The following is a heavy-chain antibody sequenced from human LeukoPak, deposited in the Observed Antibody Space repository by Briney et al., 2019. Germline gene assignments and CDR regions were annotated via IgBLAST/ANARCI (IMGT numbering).Heavy chain of an antibody. J-gene: IGHJ4*02. D-gene: IGHD4-17*01. CDR2: IYPGDSDT. CDR3: ARGYGDKYYFDY. CDR1: GSRFTSYW. Sequence: GASLQISCKGSGSRFTSYWIGWVRQLPGKGLEWMGIIYPGDSDTRYSPSFQGQVTISADKSISTTYLQWSSLKASDTAMYYCARGYGDKYYFDYWGQGTLVTVSS. V-gene: IGHV5-51*01.